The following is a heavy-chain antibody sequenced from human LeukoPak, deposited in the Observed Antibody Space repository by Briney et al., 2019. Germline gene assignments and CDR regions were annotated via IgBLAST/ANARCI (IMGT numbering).Heavy chain of an antibody. CDR2: ITNSGASS. J-gene: IGHJ4*02. V-gene: IGHV3-23*01. CDR3: TKLKGWYGDGYFDY. CDR1: EFTFSDYA. D-gene: IGHD6-19*01. Sequence: PGGSLRLSCAASEFTFSDYAMSWVRQAPGRGLEWVSVITNSGASSYYAGSVKGRFAMSRDNSKKTVYLQMNSLRPDDTAVYYCTKLKGWYGDGYFDYWGPGILVTVSS.